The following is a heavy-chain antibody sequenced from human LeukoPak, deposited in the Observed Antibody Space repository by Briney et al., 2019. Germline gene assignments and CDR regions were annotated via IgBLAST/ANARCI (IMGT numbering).Heavy chain of an antibody. D-gene: IGHD2-2*01. CDR1: GFTFSSYA. V-gene: IGHV3-23*01. CDR3: AKVSDIVVVPAAENDY. J-gene: IGHJ4*02. Sequence: GGSLRLSCAASGFTFSSYAMSWVRQAPGKGLEWVSAISGSGGSTYYADSVKGRFTISRDNSKNTLYLQMNSLRAEDTAVYYCAKVSDIVVVPAAENDYWGQGTLVTVSS. CDR2: ISGSGGST.